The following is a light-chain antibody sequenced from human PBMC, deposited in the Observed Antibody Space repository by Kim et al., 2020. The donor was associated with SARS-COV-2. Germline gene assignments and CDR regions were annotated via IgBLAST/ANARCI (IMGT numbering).Light chain of an antibody. CDR1: SSDIGISYY. Sequence: GQSITISCTGISSDIGISYYVAWSQHHPGNAPTLMIYDVSKRPSGVSDGFSGSKSDNTASLTISGLQAEDEAEYYCASYTSTYTWVFGGGTKVTVL. CDR3: ASYTSTYTWV. CDR2: DVS. V-gene: IGLV2-14*03. J-gene: IGLJ3*02.